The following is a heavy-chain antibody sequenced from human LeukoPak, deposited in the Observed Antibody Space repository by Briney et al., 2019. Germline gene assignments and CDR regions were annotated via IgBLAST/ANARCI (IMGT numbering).Heavy chain of an antibody. V-gene: IGHV3-30*02. CDR3: AKDRFSSSWNVDY. Sequence: GGSLRLSCAASGFTFSSFAMQWVRPAPGKGLERVAFIPYDGTNKYYADSVKGRFTISRDNSKNTVYLQMNSLRAEDTAVYYCAKDRFSSSWNVDYWGQGTLVTVSS. CDR1: GFTFSSFA. CDR2: IPYDGTNK. J-gene: IGHJ4*02. D-gene: IGHD6-13*01.